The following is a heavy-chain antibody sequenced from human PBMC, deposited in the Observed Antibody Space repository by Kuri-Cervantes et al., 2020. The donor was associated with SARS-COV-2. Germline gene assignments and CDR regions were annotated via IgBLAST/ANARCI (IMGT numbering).Heavy chain of an antibody. CDR2: ISGSGGST. CDR3: AKDLGYGDYSDAFDI. CDR1: GFTFSDYY. V-gene: IGHV3-23*01. Sequence: GGSLRLSCAASGFTFSDYYMSWIRQAPGKGLEWVSAISGSGGSTYYADSVKGRFTISRDNSKNTLYLQMNSLRAEDTAVYYCAKDLGYGDYSDAFDIWGQGTMVTVSS. J-gene: IGHJ3*02. D-gene: IGHD4-17*01.